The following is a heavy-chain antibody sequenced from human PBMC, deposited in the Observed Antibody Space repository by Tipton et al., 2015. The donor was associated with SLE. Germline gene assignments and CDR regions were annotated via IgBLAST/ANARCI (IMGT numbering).Heavy chain of an antibody. CDR3: ARALCGGDCLEAGFDY. CDR2: IYDSGST. Sequence: TLSLTCTVSGDSISGHYRSWIRQPPGKGLEWIGYIYDSGSTSYNPSLKSRVTISVDTSKNQFSLKLSSVTAADTAVYYCARALCGGDCLEAGFDYWGQGTLVTVSS. CDR1: GDSISGHY. J-gene: IGHJ4*02. D-gene: IGHD2-21*01. V-gene: IGHV4-59*11.